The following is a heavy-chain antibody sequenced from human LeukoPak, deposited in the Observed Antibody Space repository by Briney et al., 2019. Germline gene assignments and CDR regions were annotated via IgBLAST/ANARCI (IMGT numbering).Heavy chain of an antibody. J-gene: IGHJ5*02. V-gene: IGHV1-2*02. CDR2: INPNSGGT. D-gene: IGHD4-17*01. CDR1: GYTFTGYY. Sequence: ASVKVSCKASGYTFTGYYMHWVRQAPGQGLEWMGWINPNSGGTNYAQKFQGRVTMARDTSISTAYMELSRLRSDDTAVYYCARDLHYGDYDYNWFDPWGQGTLVTVSS. CDR3: ARDLHYGDYDYNWFDP.